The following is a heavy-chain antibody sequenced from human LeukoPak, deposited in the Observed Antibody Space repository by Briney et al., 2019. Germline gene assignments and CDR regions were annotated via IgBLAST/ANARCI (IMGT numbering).Heavy chain of an antibody. CDR3: AREGVLLWFGELLYYYMDV. CDR1: GFTFSSYW. Sequence: GGSLRLSCAASGFTFSSYWMSWVRQAPGKGLEWVANIKQDGSEKYYVDSVKGRFTISRDNAKNSLYLQMNSLRAEDTAVYYCAREGVLLWFGELLYYYMDVWAKGTTLTVSS. D-gene: IGHD3-10*01. V-gene: IGHV3-7*01. CDR2: IKQDGSEK. J-gene: IGHJ6*03.